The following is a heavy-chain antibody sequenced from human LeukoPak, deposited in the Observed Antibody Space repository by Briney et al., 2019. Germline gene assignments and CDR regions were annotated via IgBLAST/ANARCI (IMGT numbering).Heavy chain of an antibody. CDR2: IYYSGST. CDR1: GDSISSSSYY. J-gene: IGHJ5*02. Sequence: KSSETLSLTCTVSGDSISSSSYYWGWIRQPPGNGLEWIGTIYYSGSTYYNPSLKSRVTISVDTSKNQFSLKLSSVTAADTAVYYCARVAVAGTGWFDPWGQGTLVTVSS. V-gene: IGHV4-39*07. CDR3: ARVAVAGTGWFDP. D-gene: IGHD6-19*01.